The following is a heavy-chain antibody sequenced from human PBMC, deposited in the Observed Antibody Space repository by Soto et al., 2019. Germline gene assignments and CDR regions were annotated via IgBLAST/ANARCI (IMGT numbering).Heavy chain of an antibody. V-gene: IGHV4-34*01. CDR1: GGSFSGYY. CDR3: ARGRYGDDGTENWFDP. Sequence: TSETLSLTCAVYGGSFSGYYWSWIRQPPGKGLEWIGEINHSGSTNYNPSLKSRVTISVDTSKNQFSLKLSSVTAADTAVYYCARGRYGDDGTENWFDPWGQGTLVTVSS. CDR2: INHSGST. J-gene: IGHJ5*02. D-gene: IGHD4-17*01.